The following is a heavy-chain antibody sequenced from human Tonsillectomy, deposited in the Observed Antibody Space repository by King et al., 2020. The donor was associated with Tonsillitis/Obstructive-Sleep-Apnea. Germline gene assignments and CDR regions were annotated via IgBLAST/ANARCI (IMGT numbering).Heavy chain of an antibody. Sequence: QLVQSGAEVKKPGSSVKVSCKASGGTFSSYAISWVRQAPGQGLEWMGGIIPIFGTANYAQKFQGRVTITADESTSTAYMELSSLRSEDTAVYYCARARGYCSSNSCYTGGYYYYMDVWGKGTTVTVSS. D-gene: IGHD2-2*02. CDR3: ARARGYCSSNSCYTGGYYYYMDV. CDR2: IIPIFGTA. V-gene: IGHV1-69*01. J-gene: IGHJ6*03. CDR1: GGTFSSYA.